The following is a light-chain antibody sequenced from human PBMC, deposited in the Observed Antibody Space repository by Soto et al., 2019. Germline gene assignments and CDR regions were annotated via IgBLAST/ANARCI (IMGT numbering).Light chain of an antibody. CDR3: QQYGNIT. CDR1: QSVSSSY. Sequence: EIGLTQSPGTLSLSPGERATLSCRASQSVSSSYLAWYQQKPGQAPRLLIYGASSRATGIPDRFSGSGSGTDFTLTISRLEPEDFAVYYCQQYGNITFGQGTRLEIK. J-gene: IGKJ5*01. CDR2: GAS. V-gene: IGKV3-20*01.